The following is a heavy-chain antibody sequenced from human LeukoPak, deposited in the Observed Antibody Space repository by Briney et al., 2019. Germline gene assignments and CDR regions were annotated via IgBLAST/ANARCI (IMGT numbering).Heavy chain of an antibody. CDR1: GYTFTGYY. J-gene: IGHJ5*02. CDR2: INPNSGGT. V-gene: IGHV1-2*02. Sequence: ASVTVSCKASGYTFTGYYMHWVRQAPGQGLEWMGWINPNSGGTNYAQKFQGRVTMTRDTSISTAYMELSRLRSDDTAVYYCARDARYFDWLLYPFWFDPWGQGTLVTVSS. D-gene: IGHD3-9*01. CDR3: ARDARYFDWLLYPFWFDP.